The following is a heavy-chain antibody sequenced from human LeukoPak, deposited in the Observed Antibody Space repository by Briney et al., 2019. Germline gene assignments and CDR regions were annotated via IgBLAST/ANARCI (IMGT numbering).Heavy chain of an antibody. D-gene: IGHD3-10*01. CDR2: IHPGDSDT. Sequence: GESLKISCKGSGYSFTSYWIGWVRQMPGKGLEWMGIIHPGDSDTRYSPSFQGQVTISADKSISTAYLQWSSLKASDTAMYYCARTLVGSYGSGTLLGVELVYWGQGTLVTVSS. V-gene: IGHV5-51*01. CDR3: ARTLVGSYGSGTLLGVELVY. CDR1: GYSFTSYW. J-gene: IGHJ4*02.